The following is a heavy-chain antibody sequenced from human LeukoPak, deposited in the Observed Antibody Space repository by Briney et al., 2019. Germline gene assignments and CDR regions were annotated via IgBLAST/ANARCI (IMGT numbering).Heavy chain of an antibody. CDR1: GFTFSGSA. V-gene: IGHV3-73*01. CDR2: IRSKANSYAT. CDR3: TSQYPEYYYGSGSYPLDY. J-gene: IGHJ4*02. Sequence: GGSLRLSCAASGFTFSGSAMHWVRQASGKGLEWVGRIRSKANSYATAYAASVKGRFTISRDDSKNTAYLQVNSLKTEDTAVYYCTSQYPEYYYGSGSYPLDYWGQGTLVTVSS. D-gene: IGHD3-10*01.